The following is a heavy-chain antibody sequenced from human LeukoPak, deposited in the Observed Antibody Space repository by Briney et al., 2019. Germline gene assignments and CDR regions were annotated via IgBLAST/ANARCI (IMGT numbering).Heavy chain of an antibody. CDR1: GGSFSRYC. D-gene: IGHD6-13*01. CDR2: IYYTGST. Sequence: SSETLSLTCAVYGGSFSRYCWSWIRQPPGKGLEWIGSIYYTGSTYYNPSLKSRVTISVDTSKNQFSLKLRSVTAADTTVYYCARRGVAAASIDFDYWGQGTLVTVSS. V-gene: IGHV4-34*01. J-gene: IGHJ4*02. CDR3: ARRGVAAASIDFDY.